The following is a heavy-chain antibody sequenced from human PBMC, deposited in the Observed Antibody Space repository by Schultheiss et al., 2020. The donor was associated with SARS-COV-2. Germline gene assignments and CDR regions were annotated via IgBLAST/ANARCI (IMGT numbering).Heavy chain of an antibody. V-gene: IGHV4-61*01. CDR3: ARASVTYDFWSGRGYYFDY. Sequence: SETLSITCAVSGYSISSGYYWGWIRQPPGKGLEWIVYIYYSGSTNYNPSLKSRVTISVDTAKNQFSLKLSSVTAADTAVYYCARASVTYDFWSGRGYYFDYWGQGTLVTVSS. D-gene: IGHD3-3*01. CDR2: IYYSGST. CDR1: GYSISSGYY. J-gene: IGHJ4*02.